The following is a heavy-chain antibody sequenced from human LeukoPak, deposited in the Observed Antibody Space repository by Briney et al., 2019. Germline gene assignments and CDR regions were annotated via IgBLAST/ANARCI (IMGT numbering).Heavy chain of an antibody. D-gene: IGHD3-10*01. V-gene: IGHV2-5*01. CDR2: IFWNDDK. J-gene: IGHJ4*02. Sequence: SGPTLVKPTQTLTLTCTFSGFSLSTSGVGVGWIRQPPGKALEWLALIFWNDDKRYSPSLESRLTIIKDTSKNQVFLTMTNMDPGDTATYYCAHHLSGPGGFHYWGQGTLVTVSS. CDR3: AHHLSGPGGFHY. CDR1: GFSLSTSGVG.